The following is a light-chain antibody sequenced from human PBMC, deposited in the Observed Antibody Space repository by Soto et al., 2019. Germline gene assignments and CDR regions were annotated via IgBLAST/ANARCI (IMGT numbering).Light chain of an antibody. CDR3: QQYYSYPLT. CDR1: QGISSY. CDR2: AAS. Sequence: AIRMTQSPSSFSASTGDRVTITCRASQGISSYLAWYQQKPGKAPKLLIYAASTLQSGVPSRFSGSGSGTDFTLTISCQQSEYVATYYCQQYYSYPLTFGGGTKVEIK. J-gene: IGKJ4*01. V-gene: IGKV1-8*01.